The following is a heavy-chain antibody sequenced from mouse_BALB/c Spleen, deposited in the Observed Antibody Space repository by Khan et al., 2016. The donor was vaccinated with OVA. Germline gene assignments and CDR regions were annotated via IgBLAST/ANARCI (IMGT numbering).Heavy chain of an antibody. CDR1: GYTFTSYW. J-gene: IGHJ3*01. CDR2: INPSTGYT. CDR3: TRRGLCGIFVY. V-gene: IGHV1-7*01. Sequence: VQLQQSGAELANPGASVKMSCKASGYTFTSYWMHWVKQRPGQGLEWIGYINPSTGYTEYNQKFKDKATLTTDKPSSTAYMQLSSLTSEDSAVYYCTRRGLCGIFVYWGQGTLVTVSA. D-gene: IGHD1-1*02.